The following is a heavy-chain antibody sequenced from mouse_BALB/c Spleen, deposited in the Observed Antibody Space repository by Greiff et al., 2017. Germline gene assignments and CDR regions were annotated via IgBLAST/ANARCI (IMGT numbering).Heavy chain of an antibody. V-gene: IGHV1-39*01. CDR1: GYSFTDYI. CDR3: ARSSTVASHFDY. CDR2: INPYYGST. D-gene: IGHD1-1*01. J-gene: IGHJ2*01. Sequence: EVQLQQTGPELVKPGASVKISCKASGYSFTDYIMLWVKQSHGKSLEWIGNINPYYGSTSYNLKFKGKATLTVDKSSSTAYMQLNSLTSEDSAVYYCARSSTVASHFDYWGQGTTLTVSS.